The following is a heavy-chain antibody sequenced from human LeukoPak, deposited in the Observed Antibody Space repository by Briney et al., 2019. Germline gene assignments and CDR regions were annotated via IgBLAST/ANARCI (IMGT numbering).Heavy chain of an antibody. CDR3: GRGGIAAAASGVDY. Sequence: KSSETLSLTCTVSGGSISSYYWSWIRQPPGKGLEWVGYIYNSGSTNYNPSLKSRVTISVDTSKNQFSLKLSSVTAADTAVYYCGRGGIAAAASGVDYWGQGTLVTVSS. CDR2: IYNSGST. CDR1: GGSISSYY. J-gene: IGHJ4*02. V-gene: IGHV4-59*01. D-gene: IGHD6-13*01.